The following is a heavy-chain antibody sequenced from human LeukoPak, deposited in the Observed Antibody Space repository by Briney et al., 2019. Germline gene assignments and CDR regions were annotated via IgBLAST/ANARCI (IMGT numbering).Heavy chain of an antibody. CDR2: IRYDGSNK. J-gene: IGHJ4*02. Sequence: GGPLRLSCALSRFTFSSYGMHWVRQAPGKGLEWVAFIRYDGSNKYYADSVKGRFTLSRDNSKNTLYLQMNSLRAEDTAVYYCGKGNDYRDRNSDYWGQGTLVTVPS. D-gene: IGHD4/OR15-4a*01. CDR1: RFTFSSYG. V-gene: IGHV3-30*02. CDR3: GKGNDYRDRNSDY.